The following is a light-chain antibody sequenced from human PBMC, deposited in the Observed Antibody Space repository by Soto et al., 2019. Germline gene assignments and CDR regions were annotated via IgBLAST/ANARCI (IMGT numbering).Light chain of an antibody. CDR2: EGS. CDR3: CSYAGSSTYG. V-gene: IGLV2-23*01. Sequence: QSALTQPASVSGSPGQSITISCTGTSSDVGSYNLVSWYQQHPGTAPKLMVYEGSKRPSGVSNRFSGSKAGNTASLTISGRQAEVDADYYCCSYAGSSTYGFGTGTKLTVL. J-gene: IGLJ1*01. CDR1: SSDVGSYNL.